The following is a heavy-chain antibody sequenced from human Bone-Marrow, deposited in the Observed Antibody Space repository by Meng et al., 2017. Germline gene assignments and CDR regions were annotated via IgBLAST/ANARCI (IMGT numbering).Heavy chain of an antibody. Sequence: QVQLQESGPGLVKPSGTLSLTCAVSGGSISSSNWWSWVGQPPGKGLEWIGEIYHSGSTNYNPSLKSRVTISVDKSKDQFSLKLSSVTAADTAVYYCASSGLAYLSGVWFDPWGQGTLVTVSS. CDR1: GGSISSSNW. V-gene: IGHV4-4*02. D-gene: IGHD6-19*01. CDR2: IYHSGST. CDR3: ASSGLAYLSGVWFDP. J-gene: IGHJ5*02.